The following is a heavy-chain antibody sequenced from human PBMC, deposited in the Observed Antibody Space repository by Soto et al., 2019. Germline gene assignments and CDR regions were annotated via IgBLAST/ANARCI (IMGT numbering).Heavy chain of an antibody. J-gene: IGHJ6*02. Sequence: HPGGSLRLSCAASGFTFSSYWMSWVRQAPGKGLEWVANIKQDGSEKYYVDSVKGRFTISRDNAKNSLYLQMNSLRAEDTAVYYCASLRGTRSGIAAAGTYYYYYGMDVWGQGTTVTVSS. CDR2: IKQDGSEK. D-gene: IGHD6-13*01. V-gene: IGHV3-7*03. CDR3: ASLRGTRSGIAAAGTYYYYYGMDV. CDR1: GFTFSSYW.